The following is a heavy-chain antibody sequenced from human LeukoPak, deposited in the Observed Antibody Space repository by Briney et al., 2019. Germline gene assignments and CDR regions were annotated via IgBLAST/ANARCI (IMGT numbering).Heavy chain of an antibody. CDR3: ARMDGYGGDAYDV. J-gene: IGHJ3*01. D-gene: IGHD5-24*01. CDR2: IRRRGSNK. V-gene: IGHV3-21*01. CDR1: GFIFSTFS. Sequence: GGSLRLSCAASGFIFSTFSMQWVRQAPGKGLEWVASIRRRGSNKYYVESLKGRFFISREKANNTLYLQINSVRVENTAVFYCARMDGYGGDAYDVWGQGAVLTVSS.